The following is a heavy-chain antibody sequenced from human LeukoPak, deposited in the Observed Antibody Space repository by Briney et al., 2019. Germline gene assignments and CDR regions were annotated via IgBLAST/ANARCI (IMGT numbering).Heavy chain of an antibody. CDR1: GFTFSDYY. CDR2: ISSSGSTI. V-gene: IGHV3-11*01. J-gene: IGHJ4*02. Sequence: GGTLRLFCAASGFTFSDYYMTWIRQAPGKGMEWVSYISSSGSTIYYADSVKGRFTISRDTAKNSLYLQMNSLRAEDTAVYYCAKDQHYYDSSGYQPPYYWGQGTLVTVSS. D-gene: IGHD3-22*01. CDR3: AKDQHYYDSSGYQPPYY.